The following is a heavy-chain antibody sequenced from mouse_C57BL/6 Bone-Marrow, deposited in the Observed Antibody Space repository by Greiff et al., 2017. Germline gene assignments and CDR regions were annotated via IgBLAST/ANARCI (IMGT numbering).Heavy chain of an antibody. CDR3: AREDYDEGGYWYFDV. V-gene: IGHV1-81*01. Sequence: VQLQQSGAELARPGASVKLSCKASGYTFTSYGISWVKQRTGQGLEWIGEIYPRSGNTYYNEKFKGKATLTADKYSSTAYMELRSLTSEDSAVYLCAREDYDEGGYWYFDVWGTGTTVTVSS. D-gene: IGHD2-4*01. CDR2: IYPRSGNT. J-gene: IGHJ1*03. CDR1: GYTFTSYG.